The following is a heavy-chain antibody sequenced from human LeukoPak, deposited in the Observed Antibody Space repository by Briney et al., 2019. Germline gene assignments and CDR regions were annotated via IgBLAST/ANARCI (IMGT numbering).Heavy chain of an antibody. CDR3: AKEDNYYDSSAAFDY. J-gene: IGHJ4*02. V-gene: IGHV3-7*03. D-gene: IGHD3-22*01. CDR1: GFTFSTYY. CDR2: IKQDGSEK. Sequence: GGSLRLSCAASGFTFSTYYMSWVRQAPGTGLEWVANIKQDGSEKYYVDSVKGRFTISRDNAKNSLYLQMNSLRAEDTALYYCAKEDNYYDSSAAFDYWGQGTLVTVSS.